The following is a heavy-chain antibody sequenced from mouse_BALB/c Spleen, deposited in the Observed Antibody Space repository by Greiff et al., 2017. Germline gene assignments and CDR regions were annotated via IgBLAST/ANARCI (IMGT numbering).Heavy chain of an antibody. J-gene: IGHJ2*01. CDR3: SRGEALYYDYDRGLDY. CDR1: GYSITSGYY. V-gene: IGHV3-6*02. Sequence: EVHLVESGPGLVKPSQSLSLTCSVTGYSITSGYYWNWIRQFPGNKLEWMGYISYDGSNNYNPSLKNRISITRDTSKNQFFLKLNSVTTEDTATYYCSRGEALYYDYDRGLDYWGQGTTLTVSS. CDR2: ISYDGSN. D-gene: IGHD2-4*01.